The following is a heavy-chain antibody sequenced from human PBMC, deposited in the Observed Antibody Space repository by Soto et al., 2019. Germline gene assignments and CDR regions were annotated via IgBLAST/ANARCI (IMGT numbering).Heavy chain of an antibody. CDR3: ARRGSGSYYDY. D-gene: IGHD1-26*01. J-gene: IGHJ4*02. Sequence: EVQLLESGGGLVQPGGSLRLSCAASGFTFSSYAMRWVRQAPVKGLEWVSAISGSGGSTYYADSVKGRFTISRDNSKNTLYLQMNSLRAEDTAVYHCARRGSGSYYDYWGQGTLVTVSS. V-gene: IGHV3-23*01. CDR2: ISGSGGST. CDR1: GFTFSSYA.